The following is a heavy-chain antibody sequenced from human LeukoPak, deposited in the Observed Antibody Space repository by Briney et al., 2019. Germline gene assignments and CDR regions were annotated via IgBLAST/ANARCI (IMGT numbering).Heavy chain of an antibody. CDR3: ARATRRVNYFDY. Sequence: SETLSLTCTVSSGSISSGSYYWSWIRQPAGKGLEWIGRIYTSGSTNYNPSLKSRVTISVDTSKNQFSLKLSSVTAADTAVYYCARATRRVNYFDYWGQGTLVTVSS. J-gene: IGHJ4*02. D-gene: IGHD1/OR15-1a*01. CDR2: IYTSGST. V-gene: IGHV4-61*02. CDR1: SGSISSGSYY.